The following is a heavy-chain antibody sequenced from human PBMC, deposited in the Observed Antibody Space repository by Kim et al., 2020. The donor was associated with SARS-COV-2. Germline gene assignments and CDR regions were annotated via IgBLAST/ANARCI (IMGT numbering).Heavy chain of an antibody. Sequence: SETLSLTCAVYGGSFSGYYWSWIRQPPGKGLEWIGEINHSGSTNYNPSLKSRVTISVDTSKNQFSLKLSSVTAADTAVYYCASGTRYDSDSTGYVSWGQGTLVTVSS. V-gene: IGHV4-34*01. CDR1: GGSFSGYY. D-gene: IGHD3-22*01. CDR3: ASGTRYDSDSTGYVS. J-gene: IGHJ1*01. CDR2: INHSGST.